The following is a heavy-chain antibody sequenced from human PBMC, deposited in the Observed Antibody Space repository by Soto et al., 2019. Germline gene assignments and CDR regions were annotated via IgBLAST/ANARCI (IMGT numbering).Heavy chain of an antibody. CDR1: GFTFSNYE. J-gene: IGHJ4*02. CDR3: VKEATNINNFDY. Sequence: GGSLRLSWAASGFTFSNYERNWVRQAPGKGLEWLSYISSVGSTVYYADSVKGRFTISRDSAKSSLYLQMNSLRAEDTAVYYCVKEATNINNFDYWGKGTLVTVSS. V-gene: IGHV3-48*03. D-gene: IGHD5-12*01. CDR2: ISSVGSTV.